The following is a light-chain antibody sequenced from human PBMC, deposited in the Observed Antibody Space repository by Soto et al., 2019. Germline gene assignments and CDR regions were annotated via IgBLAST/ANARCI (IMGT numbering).Light chain of an antibody. Sequence: DIQMTQSPSSLSASVGDRVTITCQASQDISNYLNWYQQKPGKAPKLLIYDASNLETGVPSRLSGSGSVTDFNFTISSLQPEDIATYYCQQYDNLPWTFGQGTKVEIK. CDR3: QQYDNLPWT. CDR1: QDISNY. J-gene: IGKJ1*01. V-gene: IGKV1-33*01. CDR2: DAS.